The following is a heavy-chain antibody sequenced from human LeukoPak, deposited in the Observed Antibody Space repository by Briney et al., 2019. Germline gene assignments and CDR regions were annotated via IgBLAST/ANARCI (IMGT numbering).Heavy chain of an antibody. CDR2: IYYSGST. CDR1: GGSISSTNYY. Sequence: SETLSLTCTVSGGSISSTNYYWGWIRQPPGKGLEWIGSIYYSGSTYYNPSLKSRVTISVDTSKNQFSLKLSSVTAADTAVYYCARTFYFDYWGQGTLVTVSS. D-gene: IGHD2/OR15-2a*01. V-gene: IGHV4-39*07. CDR3: ARTFYFDY. J-gene: IGHJ4*02.